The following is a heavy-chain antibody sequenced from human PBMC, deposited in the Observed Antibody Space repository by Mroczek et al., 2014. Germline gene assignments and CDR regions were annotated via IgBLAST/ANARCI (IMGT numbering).Heavy chain of an antibody. Sequence: SGAEVKKPGASVKVSCKASGYTFTGYYMHWVRQAPGQGLEWMGWINPNSGGTNYAQKFQGRVTMTRDTSISTAYMELSRLRSDDTAVYYCARANPVVVVAATSSNYWGQGTLVTVSS. CDR1: GYTFTGYY. J-gene: IGHJ4*02. CDR3: ARANPVVVVAATSSNY. D-gene: IGHD2-15*01. CDR2: INPNSGGT. V-gene: IGHV1-2*02.